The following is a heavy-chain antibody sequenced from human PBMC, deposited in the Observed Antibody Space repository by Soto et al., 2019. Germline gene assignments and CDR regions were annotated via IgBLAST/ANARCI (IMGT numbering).Heavy chain of an antibody. CDR2: IKPDGSAT. D-gene: IGHD6-6*01. J-gene: IGHJ6*02. Sequence: EVQLVESGGGLVQPGGSLRLSCAVSGFTFGSYWMNWVRLIPGKGLEWVAYIKPDGSATYYVDSVKGRFTISRDNAMNSLYLQMNSLRAEDTAVYYCARDRGSSFYYYYYGMDVWGQGTTVTVSS. V-gene: IGHV3-7*01. CDR1: GFTFGSYW. CDR3: ARDRGSSFYYYYYGMDV.